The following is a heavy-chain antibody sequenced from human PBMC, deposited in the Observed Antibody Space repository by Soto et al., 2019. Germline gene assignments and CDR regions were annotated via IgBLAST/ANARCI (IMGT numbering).Heavy chain of an antibody. CDR3: ARGGLDGTYCGGACYTLDY. D-gene: IGHD2-21*02. V-gene: IGHV3-33*01. Sequence: QVQLVESGGGVVQPGRSLRLSCAASGFTFSSYGMHWVRQAPGKGLEWVAIINFDGSYKYYADSVKGRFTISRDNSRNTLYLQMDSLSAEDTAVYNCARGGLDGTYCGGACYTLDYWGQGNLVTVSS. J-gene: IGHJ4*02. CDR1: GFTFSSYG. CDR2: INFDGSYK.